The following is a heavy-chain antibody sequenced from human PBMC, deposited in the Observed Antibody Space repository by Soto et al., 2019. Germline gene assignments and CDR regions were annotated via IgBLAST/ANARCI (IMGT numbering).Heavy chain of an antibody. J-gene: IGHJ4*02. CDR2: ISAHNGNT. CDR1: GYAFTTYG. D-gene: IGHD1-1*01. V-gene: IGHV1-18*01. Sequence: QVHLVQSGAEVKKPGASVKVSCKGSGYAFTTYGITWVRQAPGQGLEWMGWISAHNGNTNYAQKLQGRVTVTRDTSTSTAYMALRSLRSDGPDVDYCARGRYGNYWGQGALVTVSS. CDR3: ARGRYGNY.